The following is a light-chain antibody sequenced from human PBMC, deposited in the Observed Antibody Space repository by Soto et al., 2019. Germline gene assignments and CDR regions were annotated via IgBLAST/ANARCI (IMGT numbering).Light chain of an antibody. V-gene: IGLV2-18*03. CDR1: SSDVDSYNR. CDR2: EVS. J-gene: IGLJ1*01. Sequence: QSVLTQPPSVSGPPGQSVTISCTGTSSDVDSYNRVSWYQQPPGTAPKLMIYEVSNRPSGVPDRFSGSKFGNTASLPPSGLQAEDEADYYCSSYTSTSTYAFGTGTKVTVL. CDR3: SSYTSTSTYA.